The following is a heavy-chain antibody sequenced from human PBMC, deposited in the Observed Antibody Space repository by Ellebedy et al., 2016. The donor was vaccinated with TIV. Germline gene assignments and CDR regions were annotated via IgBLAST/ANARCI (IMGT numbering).Heavy chain of an antibody. J-gene: IGHJ6*02. Sequence: AASLKVSCKASGYTFTTYAIHWVRQAPGQRPEWMGWINAGIGNTKYSDNFPGRVTITTDTSASTAYTELSSLRSEDTAVYDCAMRFDIVTGSYPRGYYGLDIWGQGTTVTVSS. CDR1: GYTFTTYA. V-gene: IGHV1-3*01. CDR3: AMRFDIVTGSYPRGYYGLDI. D-gene: IGHD3-9*01. CDR2: INAGIGNT.